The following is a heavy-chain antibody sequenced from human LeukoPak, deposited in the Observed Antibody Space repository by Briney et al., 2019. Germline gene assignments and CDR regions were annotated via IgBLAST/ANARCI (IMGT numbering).Heavy chain of an antibody. D-gene: IGHD5-24*01. Sequence: GGSPRLSCVASGFTFSSYWMSWVRHAPGKGLVWVSHIKSDGSTTAYADSVKGRFTISRDNVKNTLYLQMSSLRAEDTAVYYCTRDYNYGLDYWGQGALVTVSS. J-gene: IGHJ4*02. CDR1: GFTFSSYW. V-gene: IGHV3-74*01. CDR3: TRDYNYGLDY. CDR2: IKSDGSTT.